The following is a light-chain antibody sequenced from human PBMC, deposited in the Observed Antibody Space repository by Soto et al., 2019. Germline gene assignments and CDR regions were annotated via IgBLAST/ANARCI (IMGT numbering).Light chain of an antibody. Sequence: QSALTQPASVSGSPGQSITISCTGTSSDVGAYNYVSWYQQHPGNAPKLIISEVSKWPSGISNRFSGSKSGNTASLTISGLQAEDEADYYCASYTSSGKAVFGGGTKLTVL. J-gene: IGLJ2*01. CDR2: EVS. CDR3: ASYTSSGKAV. CDR1: SSDVGAYNY. V-gene: IGLV2-14*03.